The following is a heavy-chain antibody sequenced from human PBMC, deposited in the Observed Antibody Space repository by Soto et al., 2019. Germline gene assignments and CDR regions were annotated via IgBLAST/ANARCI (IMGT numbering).Heavy chain of an antibody. J-gene: IGHJ4*03. CDR2: ILGTGETA. V-gene: IGHV3-23*01. CDR1: GFMFASYS. D-gene: IGHD2-2*01. Sequence: GGSLRLSCAASGFMFASYSMTWVRQAPGKGLEWVSSILGTGETADYADSVKGRFTVSRENSNNKLYLQMNSLRVDDTDVYYCARGASVVYPHWGHWTLVTDSS. CDR3: ARGASVVYPH.